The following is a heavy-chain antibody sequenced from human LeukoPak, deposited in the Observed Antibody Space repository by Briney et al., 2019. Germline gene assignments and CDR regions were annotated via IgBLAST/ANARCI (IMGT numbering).Heavy chain of an antibody. V-gene: IGHV1-8*01. D-gene: IGHD1-26*01. Sequence: GASVKVSCKASGYTFTSYDINWVRQATGQGLEWMGWMNPNSGNTGYAQKFQGRVTMTRNTSISTAYMELSSLRSEDTAVYYCATSSGSYDLYYFDYWGQGTLATVSS. CDR3: ATSSGSYDLYYFDY. J-gene: IGHJ4*02. CDR2: MNPNSGNT. CDR1: GYTFTSYD.